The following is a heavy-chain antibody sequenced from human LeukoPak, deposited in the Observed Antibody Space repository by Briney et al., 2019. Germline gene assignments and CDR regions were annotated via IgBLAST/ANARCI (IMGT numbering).Heavy chain of an antibody. J-gene: IGHJ4*02. CDR2: IYYSGST. V-gene: IGHV4-61*01. CDR3: ARAAYSGSYHSDY. Sequence: PSETLSLTCTVSGGSVNSGSYYWNWIRQPPGRGLEWIGYIYYSGSTNYNPSLKSRVTISVDTSKNQFSLKLSSVTAADTAVYYCARAAYSGSYHSDYWGQGTLVTVSS. CDR1: GGSVNSGSYY. D-gene: IGHD1-26*01.